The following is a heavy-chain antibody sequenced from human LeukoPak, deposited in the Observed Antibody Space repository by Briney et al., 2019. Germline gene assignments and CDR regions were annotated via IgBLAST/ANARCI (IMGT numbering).Heavy chain of an antibody. CDR2: ISSGSSTI. CDR3: ARDYLYAFDY. CDR1: GFTFGSNS. D-gene: IGHD3-16*01. Sequence: GGSLRLSCAASGFTFGSNSMNWVRQAPGKGLEWVAYISSGSSTIDYADPVKGRFTISRDNAKNSLSLQMNSLRDEDTAVYYCARDYLYAFDYWGQGTLVTVSS. V-gene: IGHV3-48*02. J-gene: IGHJ4*02.